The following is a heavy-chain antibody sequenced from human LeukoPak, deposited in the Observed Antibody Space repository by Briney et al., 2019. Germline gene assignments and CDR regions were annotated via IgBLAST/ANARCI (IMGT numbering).Heavy chain of an antibody. CDR2: TSAYNGNT. D-gene: IGHD5-18*01. CDR1: GYTFTSFG. CDR3: VRDLGVDTSMIFFDY. Sequence: ASVKVSCKASGYTFTSFGISWVRQAPGQGLEWMGWTSAYNGNTKSAQKFQGRVTMTTDTSTNTAYMELRSLRSDDTAVFYCVRDLGVDTSMIFFDYWGQGTLVTVSS. J-gene: IGHJ4*02. V-gene: IGHV1-18*01.